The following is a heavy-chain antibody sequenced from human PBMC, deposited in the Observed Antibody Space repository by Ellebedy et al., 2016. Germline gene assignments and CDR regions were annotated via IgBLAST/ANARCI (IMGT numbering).Heavy chain of an antibody. Sequence: ASVKVSCXASGYTFTSYYMHWVRQAPGQGLEWMGIINPSGGSTSCAQKFQGRVTMTRDTSTSTVYMELSSLRSEDTAVYYCARVNGPWELRGAHDAFDIWGQGTMVTVSS. J-gene: IGHJ3*02. CDR2: INPSGGST. CDR3: ARVNGPWELRGAHDAFDI. D-gene: IGHD1-26*01. V-gene: IGHV1-46*01. CDR1: GYTFTSYY.